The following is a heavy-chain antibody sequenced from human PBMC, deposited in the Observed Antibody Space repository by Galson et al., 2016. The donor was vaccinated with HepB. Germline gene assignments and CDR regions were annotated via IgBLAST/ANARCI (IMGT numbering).Heavy chain of an antibody. Sequence: SLRLSCAASGFTFSNYAMSWVRQAPGKGLEWVSGIDARGGKYYADSVTGRFAVSRDNSKNTVYLQMNSLRPDDTAVYYCVQDYVRPGFTGSFPLDYWGQGTLVTVSS. D-gene: IGHD1-26*01. V-gene: IGHV3-23*01. J-gene: IGHJ4*02. CDR1: GFTFSNYA. CDR2: IDARGGK. CDR3: VQDYVRPGFTGSFPLDY.